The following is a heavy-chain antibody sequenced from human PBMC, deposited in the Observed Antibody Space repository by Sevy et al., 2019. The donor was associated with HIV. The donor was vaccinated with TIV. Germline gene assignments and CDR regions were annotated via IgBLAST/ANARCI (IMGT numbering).Heavy chain of an antibody. CDR1: GDSINSGYD. CDR2: IYHSGTN. D-gene: IGHD2-8*02. CDR3: VREIGRIWVLV. J-gene: IGHJ4*02. V-gene: IGHV4-38-2*02. Sequence: SETLSLTCFVSGDSINSGYDWGWIRHSPGKVLEWIGSIYHSGTNYYNPSLKSRVTISVDMSKNQFAQSLTSVTAADTAVYYCVREIGRIWVLVWGQGTLVTVSS.